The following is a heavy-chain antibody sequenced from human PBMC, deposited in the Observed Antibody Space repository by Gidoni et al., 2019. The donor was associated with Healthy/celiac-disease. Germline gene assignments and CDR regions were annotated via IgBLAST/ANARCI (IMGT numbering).Heavy chain of an antibody. CDR1: GFTFSNAW. Sequence: EVQLVESGGGLVKPGGSLRLSCAASGFTFSNAWMSWVRQAPGKGLEWVGRIKSKTDGGTTDYAAPVKGRFTISRDDSKNTLYLQMNSLKTEDTAVYYCTTRLPIGELLRTGAVDYWGQGTLVTVSS. V-gene: IGHV3-15*01. D-gene: IGHD1-26*01. CDR2: IKSKTDGGTT. J-gene: IGHJ4*02. CDR3: TTRLPIGELLRTGAVDY.